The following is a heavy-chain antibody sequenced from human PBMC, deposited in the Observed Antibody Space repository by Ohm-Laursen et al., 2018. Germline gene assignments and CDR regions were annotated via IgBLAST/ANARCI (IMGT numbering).Heavy chain of an antibody. Sequence: SLRLSCAAPGFTFSDYYMSWIRQAPGKGLEWVSYISSSGSTIYYADSVKGRFTISRDNAKNSLYLQMNSLRAEDTAVYYCAREFGGGAHNWFNPWGQGTLVTVSS. J-gene: IGHJ5*02. V-gene: IGHV3-11*01. CDR3: AREFGGGAHNWFNP. D-gene: IGHD3-16*01. CDR2: ISSSGSTI. CDR1: GFTFSDYY.